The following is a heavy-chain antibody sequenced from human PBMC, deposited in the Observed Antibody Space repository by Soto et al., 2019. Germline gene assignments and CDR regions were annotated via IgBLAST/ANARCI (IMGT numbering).Heavy chain of an antibody. D-gene: IGHD4-17*01. Sequence: QVQLVQSGPDLKRPGASMKVSCKASGYTFTSYGISWVRQAPGQGLEWMAWISPLKGRTQYSQKAQGTVTLSTDTSSDPAYMEMSTLKVVYMDVYFCAMDYGDRPEYFKHWGQGPLVTAS. CDR1: GYTFTSYG. V-gene: IGHV1-18*03. CDR3: AMDYGDRPEYFKH. J-gene: IGHJ1*01. CDR2: ISPLKGRT.